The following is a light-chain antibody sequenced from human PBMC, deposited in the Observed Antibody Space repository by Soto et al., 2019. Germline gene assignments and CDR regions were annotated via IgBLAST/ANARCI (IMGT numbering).Light chain of an antibody. V-gene: IGLV2-14*03. CDR2: DVS. Sequence: QSALTQPASVSGSPGQSITISCSGTSSDVGGSNYVSWYQQHPGDAPRLIIYDVSYRPSGVSNRFSGSKSGNTASLTISGLQAEDEAGYFCSSYTSSAPGVLFGGGTKVTVL. CDR1: SSDVGGSNY. J-gene: IGLJ2*01. CDR3: SSYTSSAPGVL.